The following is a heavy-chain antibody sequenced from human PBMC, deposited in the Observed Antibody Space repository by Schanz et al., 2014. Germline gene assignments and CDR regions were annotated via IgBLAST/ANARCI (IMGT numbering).Heavy chain of an antibody. CDR3: ARGGFGEVSYFDY. Sequence: EVQLVESGGGVVQPGGSLRLSCAASGFSFSSYAMGWVRQARGKGLEWVSAISGSGGSTYYADSVKGRFTISRDNSKNTLYLQMNSLRPEDTAVYYCARGGFGEVSYFDYWGQGTLVTVSS. V-gene: IGHV3-23*04. CDR2: ISGSGGST. J-gene: IGHJ4*02. D-gene: IGHD3-10*01. CDR1: GFSFSSYA.